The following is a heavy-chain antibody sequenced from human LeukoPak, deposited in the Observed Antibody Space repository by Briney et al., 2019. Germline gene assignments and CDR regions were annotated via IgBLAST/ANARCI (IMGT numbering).Heavy chain of an antibody. Sequence: SETLSLTCTVSGASVRSGSYYWPWIRQPPGEGLEWIGNIYHTGSTNYNPSLKSRVTFSLDKSKNHFALKLTSVTVADTAIYYCASYDYVWGSLDFWGQGTLVPVSS. D-gene: IGHD3-16*01. CDR2: IYHTGST. CDR3: ASYDYVWGSLDF. V-gene: IGHV4-61*01. CDR1: GASVRSGSYY. J-gene: IGHJ4*02.